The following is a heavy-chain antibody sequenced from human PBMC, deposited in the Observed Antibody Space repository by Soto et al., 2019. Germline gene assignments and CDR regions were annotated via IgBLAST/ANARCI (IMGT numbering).Heavy chain of an antibody. J-gene: IGHJ5*02. V-gene: IGHV3-11*01. D-gene: IGHD6-13*01. CDR1: GFTFSDYY. Sequence: GSLRLSCAASGFTFSDYYMSWIRQAPGKGLEWVSYISSSGASIYYADSVKGRFTISRDNAENSLSLQMNSLRAEDTAVYYCVRGGWSSSGGIAASWGQGTLVTVPQ. CDR2: ISSSGASI. CDR3: VRGGWSSSGGIAAS.